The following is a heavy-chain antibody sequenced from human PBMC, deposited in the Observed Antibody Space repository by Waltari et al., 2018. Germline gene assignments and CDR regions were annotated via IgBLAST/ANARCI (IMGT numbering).Heavy chain of an antibody. CDR3: ARVLGSRYYCSSTSCYTGWFDP. J-gene: IGHJ5*02. D-gene: IGHD2-2*02. V-gene: IGHV4-34*01. Sequence: QVQLQQWGAGLLKPSETLSLTCAVYGGSFSGYYWSWIRKPPGKGLERIGEINHSGSTNYTPYLKSRVTISVDTSKHQFSLKLSSVTAADTAVYYCARVLGSRYYCSSTSCYTGWFDPWGQGTLVTVSS. CDR1: GGSFSGYY. CDR2: INHSGST.